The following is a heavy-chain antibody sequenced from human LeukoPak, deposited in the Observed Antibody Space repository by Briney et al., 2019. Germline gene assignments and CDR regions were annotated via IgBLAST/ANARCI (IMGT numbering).Heavy chain of an antibody. V-gene: IGHV4-30-2*01. Sequence: PSETLSLTCTVSGGSISSGGYYWSWIRQPPGKGLEWIGYIYHSGSTYYNPSLKSRVTISVDRSKNQFSLKLSSVTAADTAVYYCARDINYYGSGSIDYWGQGTLVTVSS. CDR1: GGSISSGGYY. J-gene: IGHJ4*02. CDR3: ARDINYYGSGSIDY. D-gene: IGHD3-10*01. CDR2: IYHSGST.